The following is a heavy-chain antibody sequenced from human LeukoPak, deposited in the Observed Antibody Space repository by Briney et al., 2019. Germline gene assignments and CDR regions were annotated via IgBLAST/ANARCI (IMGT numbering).Heavy chain of an antibody. CDR2: INPNSGGT. CDR1: GYTFTGYY. J-gene: IGHJ5*02. CDR3: ARRVNYDILTGFVHPAPNVGWFDP. Sequence: ASVKVSCKASGYTFTGYYMHWVRQAPGQGLEWMGWINPNSGGTNYAQKFQGRVTMTRDTSISTAYMELSRLRSDDTAVYYCARRVNYDILTGFVHPAPNVGWFDPWGQGTLVTVSS. V-gene: IGHV1-2*02. D-gene: IGHD3-9*01.